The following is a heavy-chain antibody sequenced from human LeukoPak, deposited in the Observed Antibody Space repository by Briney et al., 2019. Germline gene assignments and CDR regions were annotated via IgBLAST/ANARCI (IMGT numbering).Heavy chain of an antibody. J-gene: IGHJ4*02. CDR1: GGSISSGDYY. CDR2: IYYSGST. CDR3: ARADSGSYSYYFDY. Sequence: SETLSLTCTVSGGSISSGDYYWSWIRQPPGKGLEWIGYIYYSGSTNYNPSLKSQVTISVDTSKNQFSLKLSSVTAADTAVYYCARADSGSYSYYFDYWGQGTLVTVSS. D-gene: IGHD1-26*01. V-gene: IGHV4-61*08.